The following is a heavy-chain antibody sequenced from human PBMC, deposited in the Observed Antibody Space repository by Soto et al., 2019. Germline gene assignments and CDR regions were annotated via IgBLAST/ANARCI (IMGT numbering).Heavy chain of an antibody. Sequence: SVKGACKASGGNFSGYAISWVRQAPGQGLEWMGGVIPIFGTANYAQKFQGRVTITADESTSTAYMELSSLRAEYTAVYYCARDILTGYYNVTVFDYSGQGTLVTVPP. V-gene: IGHV1-69*13. J-gene: IGHJ4*02. D-gene: IGHD3-9*01. CDR1: GGNFSGYA. CDR2: VIPIFGTA. CDR3: ARDILTGYYNVTVFDY.